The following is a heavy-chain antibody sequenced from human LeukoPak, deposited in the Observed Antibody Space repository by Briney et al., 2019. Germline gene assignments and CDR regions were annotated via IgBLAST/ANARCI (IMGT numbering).Heavy chain of an antibody. J-gene: IGHJ4*02. Sequence: GGSLRLSCAASGFTFSSYEMNWVRQAPGKGLEWVSAIRGSGGSTYYADSVKGRFTISRDNSKNTLYLQMNSLRVEDTAVYYCAREEVASVFFDYWGQGTLVTVSS. D-gene: IGHD1-26*01. V-gene: IGHV3-23*01. CDR1: GFTFSSYE. CDR2: IRGSGGST. CDR3: AREEVASVFFDY.